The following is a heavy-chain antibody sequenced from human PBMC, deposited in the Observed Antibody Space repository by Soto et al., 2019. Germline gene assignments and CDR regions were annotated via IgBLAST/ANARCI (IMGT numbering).Heavy chain of an antibody. J-gene: IGHJ6*02. CDR3: VKARVRGISYYSYGMDV. CDR1: GFIFSNYA. Sequence: HPGGSLRLSCSASGFIFSNYAMHWVRQAPGKGLEYVSGISTSGGSTYYADSVKGRFTISRDNSKNTLYLQMSSLRDEDTAVYYCVKARVRGISYYSYGMDVWGQGITVTDSS. D-gene: IGHD3-10*01. V-gene: IGHV3-64D*06. CDR2: ISTSGGST.